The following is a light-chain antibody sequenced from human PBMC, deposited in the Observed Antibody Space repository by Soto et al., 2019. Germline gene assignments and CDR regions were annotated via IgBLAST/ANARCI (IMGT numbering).Light chain of an antibody. CDR3: HQRNNRSLFT. Sequence: EIVLTQSPATLSLSAGDRATLSCRASQSVSSYLAWYQQKPGKAPRLLIYDASNRATGIPARFSGSGSGTALTLTISSLEHDDVAVYYCHQRNNRSLFTFGPGTKVDIK. V-gene: IGKV3-11*01. J-gene: IGKJ3*01. CDR2: DAS. CDR1: QSVSSY.